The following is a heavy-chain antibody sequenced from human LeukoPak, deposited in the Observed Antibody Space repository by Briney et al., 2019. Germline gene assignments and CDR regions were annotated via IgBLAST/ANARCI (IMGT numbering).Heavy chain of an antibody. J-gene: IGHJ6*02. CDR3: AKRYFYYYGMDV. CDR2: IDHRGST. V-gene: IGHV4-34*01. CDR1: GGSFSDYY. Sequence: SEALSLTCAVYGGSFSDYYLAWIRQPPGKGLELIGEIDHRGSTNYNPSLQSRVTISLNTSNEQFSLKLSSVTAADTAVYFCAKRYFYYYGMDVWGQGTTVTVSS.